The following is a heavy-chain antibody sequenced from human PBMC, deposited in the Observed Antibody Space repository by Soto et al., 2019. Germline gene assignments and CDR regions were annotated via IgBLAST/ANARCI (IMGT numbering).Heavy chain of an antibody. J-gene: IGHJ4*02. CDR1: GDSFTSYG. V-gene: IGHV1-18*01. Sequence: GTSVKLSCEACGDSFTSYGISWVRQAPGQGLEWMGWISAYNGNTNYAQKLQGRVTMTTDTSTSTAYMELRSLRSDDTAVYYCASIGGWYYFDYWGQGTLVTVPQ. CDR3: ASIGGWYYFDY. D-gene: IGHD6-19*01. CDR2: ISAYNGNT.